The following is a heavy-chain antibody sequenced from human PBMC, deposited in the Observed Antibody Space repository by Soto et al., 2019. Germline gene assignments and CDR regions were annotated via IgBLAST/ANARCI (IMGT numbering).Heavy chain of an antibody. CDR1: GYTFTSYA. Sequence: ASVKVSCKASGYTFTSYAMHWVRQAPGQRLEWMGWINAGNGNTKYSQKFQGRVTITRDTSASTAYMELSSLRSEDTAVYYCAREVRRYCSGGSCYRLGYWGQGTLVTVSS. J-gene: IGHJ4*02. CDR2: INAGNGNT. D-gene: IGHD2-15*01. CDR3: AREVRRYCSGGSCYRLGY. V-gene: IGHV1-3*01.